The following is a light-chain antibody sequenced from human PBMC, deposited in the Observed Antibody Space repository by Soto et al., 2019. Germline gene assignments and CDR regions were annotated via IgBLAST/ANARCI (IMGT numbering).Light chain of an antibody. J-gene: IGKJ1*01. CDR2: AAS. CDR1: QGIRNH. Sequence: DIQMTQSPSSLSASVGDRVTITCRASQGIRNHLAWFRQTPGKAPKRLIYAASTLQTGVPSRFSGSGSGTEFTLTISSLQPEDFATYYCLQHNTYPWTFGQGTRVEIK. V-gene: IGKV1-17*01. CDR3: LQHNTYPWT.